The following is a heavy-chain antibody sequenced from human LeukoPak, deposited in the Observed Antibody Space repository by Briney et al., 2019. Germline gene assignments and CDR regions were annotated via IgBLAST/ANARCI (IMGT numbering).Heavy chain of an antibody. CDR2: IYHSGST. V-gene: IGHV4-38-2*02. CDR3: ARLSYRRFDY. Sequence: SETLSLTCTVSGYSISSTYYWGWIRQPPGKGLEWIGSIYHSGSTYYNPSLKSRVTISVDTSKNQFSLKLSSVTAADTAMYYCARLSYRRFDYWGQGNLVAVSS. D-gene: IGHD4-11*01. CDR1: GYSISSTYY. J-gene: IGHJ4*02.